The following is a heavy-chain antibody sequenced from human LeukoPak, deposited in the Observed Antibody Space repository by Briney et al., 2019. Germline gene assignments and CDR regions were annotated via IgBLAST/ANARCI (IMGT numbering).Heavy chain of an antibody. CDR2: IYSSGST. CDR3: ARDALYYDYVWGSYRPFDY. D-gene: IGHD3-16*02. CDR1: GVSISSYY. J-gene: IGHJ4*02. V-gene: IGHV4-4*07. Sequence: SETLSLTCTVSGVSISSYYWGWIRQPAGKGLEWIGRIYSSGSTNYNPSLKSRVTMSVDTSKNQFSLKLSSVTAADTAVYYCARDALYYDYVWGSYRPFDYWGQGTLVTVSS.